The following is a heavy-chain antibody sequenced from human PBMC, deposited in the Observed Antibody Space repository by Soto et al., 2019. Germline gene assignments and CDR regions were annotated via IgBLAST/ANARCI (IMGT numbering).Heavy chain of an antibody. CDR3: ARIQLDTIMALDY. D-gene: IGHD1-1*01. CDR1: GFTFDAYG. Sequence: QVQLVESGGGVVQPGGSLRLSCAASGFTFDAYGFHWVRQAPGKGLEWVAVVWSNGNLKYYADSVKGRFTISRDRSKSALNLQMNSLRADDTAVYYSARIQLDTIMALDYWGQGTLVTVSS. CDR2: VWSNGNLK. J-gene: IGHJ4*02. V-gene: IGHV3-33*01.